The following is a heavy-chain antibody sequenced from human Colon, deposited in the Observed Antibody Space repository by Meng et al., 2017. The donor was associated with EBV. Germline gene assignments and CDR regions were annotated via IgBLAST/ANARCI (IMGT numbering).Heavy chain of an antibody. J-gene: IGHJ4*02. Sequence: VRLVESGGGLIQPGGSLRLSCAASGFTVGSNYMTWVRQAPGKGLEWVSVIYSGGGTYLADSVKGRFTISRDNSKNTLYLQMNSLRAEDTAVYYCARYGDYAPKDWGQGTLVTVSS. D-gene: IGHD4-17*01. CDR2: IYSGGGT. V-gene: IGHV3-53*01. CDR1: GFTVGSNY. CDR3: ARYGDYAPKD.